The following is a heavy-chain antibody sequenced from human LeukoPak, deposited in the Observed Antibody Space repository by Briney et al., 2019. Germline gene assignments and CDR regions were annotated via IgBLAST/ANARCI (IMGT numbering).Heavy chain of an antibody. D-gene: IGHD2-2*01. J-gene: IGHJ3*02. CDR3: AICSSTRTHAFDI. Sequence: SETLSLTCAVSGYSISSGYYWGWIRQPPGKGLEWIGSIYHSGSTYYNPSLKSRVTISVDTSKNQFSLKLSSVTAADTAVYYCAICSSTRTHAFDIWCQGTMVTVSS. V-gene: IGHV4-38-2*01. CDR1: GYSISSGYY. CDR2: IYHSGST.